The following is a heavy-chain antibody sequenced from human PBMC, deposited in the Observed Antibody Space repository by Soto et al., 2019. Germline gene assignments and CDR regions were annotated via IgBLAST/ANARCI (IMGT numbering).Heavy chain of an antibody. CDR3: ARRSSSWNTVDY. CDR1: GGSISSSSYY. D-gene: IGHD6-13*01. J-gene: IGHJ4*02. CDR2: IYYSGST. V-gene: IGHV4-39*01. Sequence: SETLSLTCTVSGGSISSSSYYWGWIRQPPGKGLEWIGSIYYSGSTYYNPSLKSRVTISVDTSKNQFSLKLSSVTAADTAVYYCARRSSSWNTVDYWGQGTLVTVSS.